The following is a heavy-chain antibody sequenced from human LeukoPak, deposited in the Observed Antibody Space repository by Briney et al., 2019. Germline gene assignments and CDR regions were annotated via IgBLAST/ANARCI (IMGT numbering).Heavy chain of an antibody. CDR1: GGSISSHY. CDR3: ARYMDV. Sequence: PSETLSLTCTVSGGSISSHYWSWIRQPPGKGLEWIGYIYYSGSTNYNPSLKSRVTISVDTSKNRFSLKLSSVTAADTAVYYCARYMDVWGKGTTVTVSS. CDR2: IYYSGST. V-gene: IGHV4-59*11. J-gene: IGHJ6*03.